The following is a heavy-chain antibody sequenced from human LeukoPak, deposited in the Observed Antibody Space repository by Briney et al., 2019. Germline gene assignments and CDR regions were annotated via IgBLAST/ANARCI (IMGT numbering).Heavy chain of an antibody. CDR2: IYYSGST. Sequence: SETLSLTCTVSGGSISSYYWSWIRQPPGKGLEWIGYIYYSGSTNYNPSLKSRVTISVDTSKNQFSLKLGSVTAADTAVYYCARERYSGQTDYWGQGTLVTVSS. D-gene: IGHD1-26*01. J-gene: IGHJ4*02. V-gene: IGHV4-59*01. CDR3: ARERYSGQTDY. CDR1: GGSISSYY.